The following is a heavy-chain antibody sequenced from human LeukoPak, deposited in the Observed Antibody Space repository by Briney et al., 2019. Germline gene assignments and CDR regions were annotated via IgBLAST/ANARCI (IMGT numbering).Heavy chain of an antibody. V-gene: IGHV1-69*13. CDR3: AIGVLRFLEWLLY. Sequence: SSVKVSYKSSGGTFSSYAISWVRQAPGQGLEWMEGIMPIFGTANYAQQLQGRVTITADESTSKAYMELSSLRSEDTAVYYCAIGVLRFLEWLLYWGQGTLVTVSS. D-gene: IGHD3-3*01. J-gene: IGHJ4*02. CDR2: IMPIFGTA. CDR1: GGTFSSYA.